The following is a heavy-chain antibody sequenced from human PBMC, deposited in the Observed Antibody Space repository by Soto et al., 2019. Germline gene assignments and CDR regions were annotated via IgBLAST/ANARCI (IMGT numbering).Heavy chain of an antibody. CDR2: INPATGAA. J-gene: IGHJ3*02. CDR1: GYPVTAYY. D-gene: IGHD3-3*01. V-gene: IGHV1-2*02. CDR3: ARGGGVGVAGSAAFDM. Sequence: QLHLVQSGAVVKKPGASVTVSCSASGYPVTAYYMHWVRQAPGRGLEWMGGINPATGAAKYTQTFQGGVTMTRATSSGTVFMALGGLTSEDTAVFYWARGGGVGVAGSAAFDMWGQGTLVTVSS.